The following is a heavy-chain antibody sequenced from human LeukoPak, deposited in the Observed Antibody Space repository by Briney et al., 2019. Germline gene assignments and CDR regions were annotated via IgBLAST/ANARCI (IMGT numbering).Heavy chain of an antibody. V-gene: IGHV3-23*01. CDR3: AKDHDVGFLLEAFDY. D-gene: IGHD3-22*01. CDR1: GFTFSSYA. CDR2: INGSGGST. J-gene: IGHJ4*02. Sequence: GASLRLSCAASGFTFSSYAMSCVRQPPGKGLEWVSSINGSGGSTYYADSVKGRFTTFRDHSKNTVYLQMNSLRAEDTAVYACAKDHDVGFLLEAFDYWGQGTLVTVSS.